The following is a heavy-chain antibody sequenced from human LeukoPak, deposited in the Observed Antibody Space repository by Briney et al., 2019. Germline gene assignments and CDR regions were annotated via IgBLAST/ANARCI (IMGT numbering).Heavy chain of an antibody. J-gene: IGHJ4*02. Sequence: PGGSLRLSCAASGFTSSSYSMNWVRQAPGKGLEWVSSISSSSSYIYYADSVKGRFTISRDNAKNSLYLQMNSLRAEDTAVYYCAREVGYGDYGTEYFDYWGQGTLVTVSS. CDR3: AREVGYGDYGTEYFDY. V-gene: IGHV3-21*01. CDR2: ISSSSSYI. CDR1: GFTSSSYS. D-gene: IGHD4-17*01.